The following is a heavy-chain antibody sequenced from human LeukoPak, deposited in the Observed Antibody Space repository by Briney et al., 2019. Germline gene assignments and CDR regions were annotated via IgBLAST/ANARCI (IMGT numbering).Heavy chain of an antibody. J-gene: IGHJ4*02. CDR2: IYYSGST. D-gene: IGHD1/OR15-1a*01. CDR1: GGSISSYY. Sequence: SETLSLTCTVSGGSISSYYWSWIRQPPGKGLEWIGYIYYSGSTNYNPSLKSRVTISVDTSKNQFSLKLTSVTAADTALYYCARPSKEHYFYFDYWGQGTLVTVSS. CDR3: ARPSKEHYFYFDY. V-gene: IGHV4-59*01.